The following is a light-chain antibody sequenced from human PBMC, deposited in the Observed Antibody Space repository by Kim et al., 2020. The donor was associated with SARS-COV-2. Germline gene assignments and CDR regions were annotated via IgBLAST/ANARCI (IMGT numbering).Light chain of an antibody. CDR3: HQSSTLPLT. V-gene: IGKV6-21*01. Sequence: VTPKGKVTITCRARQSIGSSLHWYQQQPDQSPKLLIKYASQSFSGVPSRFSGSGSGTDFALTINSLEAEDTATYYCHQSSTLPLTFGGGTKVDIK. J-gene: IGKJ4*01. CDR2: YAS. CDR1: QSIGSS.